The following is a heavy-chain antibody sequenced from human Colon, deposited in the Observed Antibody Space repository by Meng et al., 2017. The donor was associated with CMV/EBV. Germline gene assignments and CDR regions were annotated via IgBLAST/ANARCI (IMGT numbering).Heavy chain of an antibody. CDR2: IIPISGTA. J-gene: IGHJ4*01. CDR1: GGTFSTYA. CDR3: AKDGGDFYDSSGYFDY. V-gene: IGHV1-69*05. Sequence: SVKVSCKASGGTFSTYAISWVRQAPGQGLEWMGGIIPISGTANYAQKFQGRVTITTDESTSTAYMELSSLRSEDTAVYYCAKDGGDFYDSSGYFDYWGHGTLVTVSS. D-gene: IGHD3-22*01.